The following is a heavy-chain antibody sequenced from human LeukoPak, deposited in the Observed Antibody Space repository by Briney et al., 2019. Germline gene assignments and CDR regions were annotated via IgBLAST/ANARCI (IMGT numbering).Heavy chain of an antibody. D-gene: IGHD2-8*01. J-gene: IGHJ4*02. V-gene: IGHV3-33*07. CDR1: GFSFGGYG. Sequence: GTSLRLSCVASGFSFGGYGMNWVRQAPGKGLEGVAVIWYNGKNKYYSDSVKGRFTISRETSKNTLYLQMNRLRAEGTAVYYCARDLGGCTNGLCSYYFDYWGQGTLVTVSS. CDR3: ARDLGGCTNGLCSYYFDY. CDR2: IWYNGKNK.